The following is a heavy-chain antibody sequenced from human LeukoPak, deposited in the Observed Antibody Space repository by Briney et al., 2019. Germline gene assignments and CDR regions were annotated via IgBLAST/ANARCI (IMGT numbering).Heavy chain of an antibody. CDR1: GFTFSTYW. CDR3: ARRRYCSGSRCSHFDY. CDR2: IKQDGSEK. D-gene: IGHD2-15*01. V-gene: IGHV3-7*01. J-gene: IGHJ4*02. Sequence: GGSLRLSCAASGFTFSTYWMNWVRQAPGKGREGGANIKQDGSEKYYVDSVKGRFTISRDNAQNSLYLQMNSLRAEDTAVYYCARRRYCSGSRCSHFDYWGQGTLVTVSS.